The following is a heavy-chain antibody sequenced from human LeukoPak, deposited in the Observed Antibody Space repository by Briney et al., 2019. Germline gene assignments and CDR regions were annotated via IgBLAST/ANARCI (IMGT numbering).Heavy chain of an antibody. V-gene: IGHV4-4*02. CDR3: ARHGELRYFDWKGWFDP. Sequence: PSGTLSLTCAVSGGSIFNSNWWSWVRQPPGKGLEWIGQIFHSGSTSYSPSLKSRVTISVDTPKNQFSLKLSSVTAADTAVYYCARHGELRYFDWKGWFDPWGQGTLVTVSS. CDR1: GGSIFNSNW. CDR2: IFHSGST. D-gene: IGHD3-9*01. J-gene: IGHJ5*02.